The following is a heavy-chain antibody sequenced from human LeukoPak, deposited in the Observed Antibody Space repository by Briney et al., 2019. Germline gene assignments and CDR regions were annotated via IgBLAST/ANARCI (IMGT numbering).Heavy chain of an antibody. J-gene: IGHJ4*02. CDR1: GFTFSSYS. CDR2: ISFSSATI. Sequence: GGSLRLSCEASGFTFSSYSMNWVRQAPGKGLEWVSYISFSSATIHYADSVKGRFTISRDNAKNSLYLQLNSLRAEDTALYYCARDGYNSVNFDYWGQGTLVTVSS. CDR3: ARDGYNSVNFDY. V-gene: IGHV3-48*01. D-gene: IGHD5-24*01.